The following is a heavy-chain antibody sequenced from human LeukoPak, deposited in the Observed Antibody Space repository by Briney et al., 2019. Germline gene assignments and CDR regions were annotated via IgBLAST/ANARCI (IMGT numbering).Heavy chain of an antibody. D-gene: IGHD1-1*01. CDR2: VWFDNSNE. Sequence: PGGSLRLSCTASGFKFNDYGMYWVRLPPQKGPEWVALVWFDNSNEHYADSVKGRFFISRNNDENTLFLHMNSLTVEDTAVYYCAKGRGTTPLGDAGADVWGKGTAVTVSA. CDR3: AKGRGTTPLGDAGADV. V-gene: IGHV3-33*06. J-gene: IGHJ6*04. CDR1: GFKFNDYG.